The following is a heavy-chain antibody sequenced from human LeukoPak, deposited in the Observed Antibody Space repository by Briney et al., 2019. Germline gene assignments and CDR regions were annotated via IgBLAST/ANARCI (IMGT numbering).Heavy chain of an antibody. D-gene: IGHD3-9*01. CDR3: ARGSLRYFDWLTFYYYYGMDV. V-gene: IGHV1-8*01. Sequence: ASVKVSCKASGYTFTSYDINWVRQATGQGLEWMGWMNPNSGNTGYAQKFQGRVTMTRNTSISTAYMELSSLRSEDTAVYYCARGSLRYFDWLTFYYYYGMDVWGQGTTVTVSS. CDR1: GYTFTSYD. J-gene: IGHJ6*02. CDR2: MNPNSGNT.